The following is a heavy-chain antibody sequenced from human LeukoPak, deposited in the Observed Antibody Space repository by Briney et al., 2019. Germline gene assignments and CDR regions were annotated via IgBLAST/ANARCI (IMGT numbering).Heavy chain of an antibody. D-gene: IGHD2-2*01. CDR1: GFTLSSYA. J-gene: IGHJ4*02. CDR3: AKDLFQLLSFDY. Sequence: GGSLRLSCAASGFTLSSYAMSWVRQAPGKGLEWVSAISGSGGSTYYADSVKGRFTISRDNSKNTLYLQMNSLRAEDTAVYYCAKDLFQLLSFDYWGQGTLVTVSS. V-gene: IGHV3-23*01. CDR2: ISGSGGST.